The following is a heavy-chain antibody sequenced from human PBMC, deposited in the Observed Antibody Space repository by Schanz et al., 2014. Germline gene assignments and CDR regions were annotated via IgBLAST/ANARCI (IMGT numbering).Heavy chain of an antibody. Sequence: EVHLLDSGGGLVQPGGSLRLSCATSGFSFSSYAINWVRQAPGKGLEWVSGISGSGASTYYADSVKGRFTISRDNSNKTVDLQMNSLRAEDTAVYYCAKYRGYYRVSGSYRELEYWGQGTLVTVSS. CDR3: AKYRGYYRVSGSYRELEY. CDR1: GFSFSSYA. V-gene: IGHV3-23*01. J-gene: IGHJ4*02. CDR2: ISGSGAST. D-gene: IGHD3-10*01.